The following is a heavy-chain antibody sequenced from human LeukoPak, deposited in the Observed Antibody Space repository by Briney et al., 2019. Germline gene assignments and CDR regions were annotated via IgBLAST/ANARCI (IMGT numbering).Heavy chain of an antibody. CDR3: ARGPENIAAAGSGYFDY. CDR2: IIPIFGTA. CDR1: GYTFTSYG. J-gene: IGHJ4*02. V-gene: IGHV1-69*05. Sequence: SVKVSCKASGYTFTSYGISWVRQAPGLGLEWMGGIIPIFGTANYAQKFQGRVTITTDESTSTAYMELSSLRSEDTAVYYCARGPENIAAAGSGYFDYWGQGTLVTVSS. D-gene: IGHD6-13*01.